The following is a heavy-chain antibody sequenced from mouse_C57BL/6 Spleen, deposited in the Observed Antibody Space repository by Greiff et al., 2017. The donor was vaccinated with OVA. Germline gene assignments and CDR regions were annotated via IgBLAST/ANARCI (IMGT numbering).Heavy chain of an antibody. J-gene: IGHJ1*03. CDR2: ISYDGSN. D-gene: IGHD1-1*01. CDR3: ARDSYGSSYGYFDV. Sequence: EVKLVESGPGLVKPSQSLSLTCSVTGYSITSGYYWNWIRQFPGNKLEWMGYISYDGSNNYNPSLKNRISITRDTSKNQFFLKLNSVTTEDTATYYCARDSYGSSYGYFDVWGTGTTVTVSS. V-gene: IGHV3-6*01. CDR1: GYSITSGYY.